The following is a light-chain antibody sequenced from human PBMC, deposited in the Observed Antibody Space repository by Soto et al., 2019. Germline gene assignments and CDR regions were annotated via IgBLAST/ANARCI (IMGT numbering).Light chain of an antibody. CDR3: QQYNNWPRA. V-gene: IGKV3-15*01. J-gene: IGKJ1*01. CDR2: GSS. Sequence: EIVLTQSPGTLSLSPGERATLSCRASQSVSSSYLAWYQQKPGQAPRLLIYGSSIRATGISARFSGSGSGTEFTLTISSLQSEDLAVYYCQQYNNWPRAFGQGTKV. CDR1: QSVSSSY.